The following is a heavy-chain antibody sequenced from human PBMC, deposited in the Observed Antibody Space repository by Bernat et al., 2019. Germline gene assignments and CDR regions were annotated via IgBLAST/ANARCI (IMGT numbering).Heavy chain of an antibody. J-gene: IGHJ4*02. Sequence: EVQLLESGGGLVQPGGSLRLSCAASGFTFSSYAMSWVRQAPGKGLEWVSDISGSCGSTYYADSVKGRFTISRDNYKNTLYLQMNSLRAEDTAVYYCVPLAIKVGCSGGSCYQLFDYWGQGTLVTVSS. V-gene: IGHV3-23*01. D-gene: IGHD2-15*01. CDR2: ISGSCGST. CDR3: VPLAIKVGCSGGSCYQLFDY. CDR1: GFTFSSYA.